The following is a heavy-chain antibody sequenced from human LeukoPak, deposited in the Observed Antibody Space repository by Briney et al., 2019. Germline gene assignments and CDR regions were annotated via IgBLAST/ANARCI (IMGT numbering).Heavy chain of an antibody. CDR1: GFTFSDYW. J-gene: IGHJ3*02. D-gene: IGHD6-13*01. CDR3: ARDNRDSSSWYFDAFDI. Sequence: GGSLRLSCAASGFTFSDYWMHWVRQAPGKGLVWVSRIKSDGSSTSYADSVKGRFTITRDSAKNTLYLQMNSLRAEDTAVYYCARDNRDSSSWYFDAFDIWGQGTMVTVSS. V-gene: IGHV3-74*01. CDR2: IKSDGSST.